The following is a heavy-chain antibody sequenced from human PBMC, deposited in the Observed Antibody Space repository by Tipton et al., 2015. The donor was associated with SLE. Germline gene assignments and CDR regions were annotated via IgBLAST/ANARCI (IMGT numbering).Heavy chain of an antibody. CDR2: IYTSGST. V-gene: IGHV4-61*09. Sequence: TLSLTCTVSGGSISSGSYYWSWIRQPAGKGLEWIGYIYTSGSTNYNPSLKSRVTISVDTSKNQFSLKLSSVTAADTAVYYCARDQGNSSSWFPYYYYYYGMDVWGQWTTVTVSS. J-gene: IGHJ6*02. CDR3: ARDQGNSSSWFPYYYYYYGMDV. CDR1: GGSISSGSYY. D-gene: IGHD6-13*01.